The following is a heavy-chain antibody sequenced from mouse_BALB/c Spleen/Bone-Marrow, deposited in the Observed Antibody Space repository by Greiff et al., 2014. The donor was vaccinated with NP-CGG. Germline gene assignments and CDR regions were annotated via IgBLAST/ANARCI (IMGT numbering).Heavy chain of an antibody. Sequence: VQLQQSGAELVKPGASVKLSCTASGFNIKDTYMHWVKQRPEQGLEWIGRIDPADGNTKYDPKFQGKATITADTSSNTAYLQLSSLTSEDTAVYYCARWEYYAMDYWGQGTSVTVFS. V-gene: IGHV14-3*02. CDR1: GFNIKDTY. D-gene: IGHD4-1*01. CDR2: IDPADGNT. J-gene: IGHJ4*01. CDR3: ARWEYYAMDY.